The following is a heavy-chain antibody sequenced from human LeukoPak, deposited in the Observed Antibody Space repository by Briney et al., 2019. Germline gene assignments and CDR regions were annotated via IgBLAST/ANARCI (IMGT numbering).Heavy chain of an antibody. J-gene: IGHJ4*02. Sequence: PSETLSLTCTVSGGSISSSSYYWGWIRQPPGKGLEWIGYIYYSGSTNYNPSLKSRVTISVDTSKNQFSLKLSSVTAADTAVYYCARSKGDYWGQGTLVTVSS. V-gene: IGHV4-61*05. CDR2: IYYSGST. CDR1: GGSISSSSYY. CDR3: ARSKGDY.